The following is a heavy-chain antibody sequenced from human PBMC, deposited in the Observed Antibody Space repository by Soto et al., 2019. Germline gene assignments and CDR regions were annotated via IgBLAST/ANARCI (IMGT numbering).Heavy chain of an antibody. J-gene: IGHJ6*02. D-gene: IGHD2-15*01. CDR3: ARTFQYCSGGSCYYAMDV. CDR1: GYTFTSNA. CDR2: IIAGNGNT. V-gene: IGHV1-3*05. Sequence: QVQLVQSGAEEKKPGASVKVSCKASGYTFTSNAMHWVRQAPGQRLEWMGWIIAGNGNTKYSQKFQGRVTITRDTSASTAYMELRSLRSEDTSVYYCARTFQYCSGGSCYYAMDVWGQGTTVTVSS.